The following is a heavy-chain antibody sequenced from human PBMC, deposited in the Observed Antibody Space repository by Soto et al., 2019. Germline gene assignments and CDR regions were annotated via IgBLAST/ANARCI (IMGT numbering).Heavy chain of an antibody. CDR3: ARWGKDIVVVPAAIPYYYYYYGMDV. CDR2: IIPTFGTA. CDR1: GGTFSSYG. V-gene: IGHV1-69*01. Sequence: SVKVSCKASGGTFSSYGISWVRQAPGQGLEWMGGIIPTFGTANYAQKFQGRVTITADESTSTAYMELSSLRSEDTAVYYCARWGKDIVVVPAAIPYYYYYYGMDVWGQGTTVTVSS. J-gene: IGHJ6*02. D-gene: IGHD2-2*02.